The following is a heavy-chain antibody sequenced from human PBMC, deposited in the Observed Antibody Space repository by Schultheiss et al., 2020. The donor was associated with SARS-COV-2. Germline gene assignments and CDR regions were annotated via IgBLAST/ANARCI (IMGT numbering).Heavy chain of an antibody. J-gene: IGHJ4*02. D-gene: IGHD3-10*01. CDR3: ARATYGGEYFDY. CDR1: GGSVSSGSYY. V-gene: IGHV4-61*01. CDR2: TYYSGST. Sequence: GSLRLSCTVSGGSVSSGSYYWSWIRQPPGKGLEWIVYTYYSGSTNYNPSLQSRVTISLDTSKNQLSLKLSSVTAADTAVYYCARATYGGEYFDYWGQGTLVTVAS.